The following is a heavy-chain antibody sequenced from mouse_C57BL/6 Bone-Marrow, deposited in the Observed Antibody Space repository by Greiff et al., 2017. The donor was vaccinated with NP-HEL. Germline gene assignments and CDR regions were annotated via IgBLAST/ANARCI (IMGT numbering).Heavy chain of an antibody. D-gene: IGHD1-1*01. J-gene: IGHJ1*03. CDR1: GYTFTSYW. CDR3: AGITTAVATRGYFDV. CDR2: IDPSDSYT. Sequence: VQLQQPGAELVMPGASVKLSCKASGYTFTSYWMHWVKQRPGQGLEWIGEIDPSDSYTNYNQKFKGKSTLTVDKSSSTAYMQLSSLTSEDSAVYYCAGITTAVATRGYFDVWGTGTTVTVSS. V-gene: IGHV1-69*01.